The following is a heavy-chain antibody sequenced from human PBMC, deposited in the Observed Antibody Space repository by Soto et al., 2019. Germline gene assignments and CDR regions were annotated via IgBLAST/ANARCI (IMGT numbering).Heavy chain of an antibody. J-gene: IGHJ6*02. CDR1: GGTFSSYT. V-gene: IGHV1-69*02. CDR3: ASLMSSGYYYGMAV. D-gene: IGHD3-10*01. CDR2: INPILGIA. Sequence: QVQLVQSGAEVKKPGSSVKVSCKASGGTFSSYTISWVRQAPGQGLEWMGRINPILGIANYTQKFQGRVTITADKSTSTAYMELSSRSSEGTAVYYCASLMSSGYYYGMAVWGQGTTVTVSS.